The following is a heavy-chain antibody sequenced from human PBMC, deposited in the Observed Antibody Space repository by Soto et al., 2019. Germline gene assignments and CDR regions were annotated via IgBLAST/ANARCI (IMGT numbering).Heavy chain of an antibody. Sequence: EVQLLESAGGLVQPGGSLRLSCGASGFTFSDNARTWVRQAPEKGLVLVSSISDDGDITYYADSVKGRFAVSRDNSKDTRLLHMTSRGAEGTAVYYCAKSLAPAGNYGRDVWGQGTSVTVSS. CDR1: GFTFSDNA. V-gene: IGHV3-23*01. CDR3: AKSLAPAGNYGRDV. CDR2: ISDDGDIT. J-gene: IGHJ6*02. D-gene: IGHD6-13*01.